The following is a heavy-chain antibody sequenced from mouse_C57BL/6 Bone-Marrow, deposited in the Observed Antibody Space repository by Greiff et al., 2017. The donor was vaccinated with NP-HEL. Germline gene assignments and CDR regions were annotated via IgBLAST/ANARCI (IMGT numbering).Heavy chain of an antibody. CDR3: ARLYYYTYFDY. Sequence: EVKLQESGPGLVKPSQSLSLTCSVTGYSITSGYYWNWIRQFPGNKLEWMGYISYDGSNNYNPSLKNRISITRDTSKNQFFLKLYSVTTEDTCTNSCARLYYYTYFDYWGQGTTLTVSS. V-gene: IGHV3-6*01. CDR1: GYSITSGYY. J-gene: IGHJ2*01. D-gene: IGHD1-1*01. CDR2: ISYDGSN.